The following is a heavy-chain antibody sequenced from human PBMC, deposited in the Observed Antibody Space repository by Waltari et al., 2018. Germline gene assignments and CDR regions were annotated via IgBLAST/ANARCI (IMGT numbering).Heavy chain of an antibody. D-gene: IGHD6-13*01. CDR1: GYTFTSYY. J-gene: IGHJ4*02. Sequence: QVQLVQSGAEVTKPGASVKVSCKASGYTFTSYYMHWVRQAPGQGLEWMGIINPNSGGTNYAQKFQGWVTMTRDTSISTAYMELSRLRSDDTAVYYCARAYSSSWYPGDYWGQGTLVTVSS. V-gene: IGHV1-2*04. CDR2: INPNSGGT. CDR3: ARAYSSSWYPGDY.